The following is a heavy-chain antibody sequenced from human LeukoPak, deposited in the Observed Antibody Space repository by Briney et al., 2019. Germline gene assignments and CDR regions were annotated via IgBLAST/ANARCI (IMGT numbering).Heavy chain of an antibody. V-gene: IGHV3-11*01. CDR3: AKGRKSPFDY. J-gene: IGHJ4*02. CDR2: ISSSGSTI. Sequence: KPGGSLRLSCAASGFTFSDSYMTWIRQAPGKGLEWVSYISSSGSTIYYADSVKGRFTISRDNSKNTLYLQMNSLRAEDTAVYYCAKGRKSPFDYWGQGTLVTVSS. CDR1: GFTFSDSY.